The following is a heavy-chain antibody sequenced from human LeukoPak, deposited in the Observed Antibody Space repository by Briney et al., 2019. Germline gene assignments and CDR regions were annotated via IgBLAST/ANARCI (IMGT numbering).Heavy chain of an antibody. D-gene: IGHD6-13*01. CDR2: INHSGST. CDR3: ARIISSSWGPFDY. Sequence: PSETLSLTCAVYGGSFSGYYWSWIRQPPGKGLEWIGEINHSGSTNYNPSLKSRVTISVDTSKNQFSLKLSSVTAADTAVYYCARIISSSWGPFDYWGQGTLVTVSS. V-gene: IGHV4-34*01. CDR1: GGSFSGYY. J-gene: IGHJ4*02.